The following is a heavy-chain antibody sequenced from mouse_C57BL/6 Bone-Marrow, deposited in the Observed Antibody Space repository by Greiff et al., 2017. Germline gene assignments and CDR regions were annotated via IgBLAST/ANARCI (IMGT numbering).Heavy chain of an antibody. D-gene: IGHD2-1*01. V-gene: IGHV1-76*01. CDR1: GYTFTDYY. CDR3: ARYGNYFDY. Sequence: QVQLQQSGAELVRPGASVKLSCKASGYTFTDYYINWVKQRPGQGLEWIARIYPGSGNTYYNEKFKGKATLTAEKSSSTAYMQLSSLTSEDSAVYCCARYGNYFDYWGQGTTLTVSS. J-gene: IGHJ2*01. CDR2: IYPGSGNT.